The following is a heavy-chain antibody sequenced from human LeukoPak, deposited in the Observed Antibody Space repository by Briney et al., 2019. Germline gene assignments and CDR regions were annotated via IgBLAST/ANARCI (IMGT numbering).Heavy chain of an antibody. CDR3: ARRGPWNYYFDY. Sequence: SVKVSCKASGGTFSSYAISWVRQAPGQGLEWMGGIIPIFGTANYAQKFQGRVTITADESTSTAYMELSSLRSEDTAVHYCARRGPWNYYFDYWGQGTLVTVSS. CDR1: GGTFSSYA. J-gene: IGHJ4*02. V-gene: IGHV1-69*13. CDR2: IIPIFGTA. D-gene: IGHD1-1*01.